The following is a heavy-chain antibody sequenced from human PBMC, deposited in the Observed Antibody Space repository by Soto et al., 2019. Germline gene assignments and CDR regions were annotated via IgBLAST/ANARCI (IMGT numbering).Heavy chain of an antibody. CDR3: VRGGSNYAS. D-gene: IGHD4-4*01. Sequence: EVQLVESGGSLVQPGGSLRLSCTASGFTFSGSWMTWVREAPGKGLEWVARIKPDESEKKYADSVKGRFSISRDNAKNSMYLQMDSLRGEDTAVYYCVRGGSNYASWGQGTLVTVSS. CDR1: GFTFSGSW. J-gene: IGHJ5*02. CDR2: IKPDESEK. V-gene: IGHV3-7*01.